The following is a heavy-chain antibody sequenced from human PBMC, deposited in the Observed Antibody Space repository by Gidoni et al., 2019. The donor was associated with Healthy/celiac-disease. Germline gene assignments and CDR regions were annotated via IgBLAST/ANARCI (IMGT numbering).Heavy chain of an antibody. CDR2: ISSSGSTI. CDR1: GFTFSDYY. J-gene: IGHJ4*02. CDR3: ARSPTGASRFSVDPSELAC. V-gene: IGHV3-11*01. D-gene: IGHD4-17*01. Sequence: QVQLVESGGGLVKPGGSLRLSCAASGFTFSDYYMSWIRQAPGKGLGWVSYISSSGSTIYYADAVKDRFTISRDNAKNSLYLQMNSLRAEDTAVYYCARSPTGASRFSVDPSELACWGQGTLVTVSS.